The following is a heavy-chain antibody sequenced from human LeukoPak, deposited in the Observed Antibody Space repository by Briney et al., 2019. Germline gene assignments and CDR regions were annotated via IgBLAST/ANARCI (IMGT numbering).Heavy chain of an antibody. CDR1: GGSISSYY. Sequence: SETLSLTCTVSGGSISSYYWSWIRQPPGKGLEWIGYIYYSGSTNYNPSLKSRVTIPVDTSKNQFSLKLSSVTAADTAVYYCARDGAPANRGVTAYYSDYWGQGTLVTVSS. D-gene: IGHD3-10*01. J-gene: IGHJ4*02. V-gene: IGHV4-59*01. CDR3: ARDGAPANRGVTAYYSDY. CDR2: IYYSGST.